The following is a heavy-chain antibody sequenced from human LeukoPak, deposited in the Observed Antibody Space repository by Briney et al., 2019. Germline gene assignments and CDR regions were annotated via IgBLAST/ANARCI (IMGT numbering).Heavy chain of an antibody. D-gene: IGHD2-2*02. J-gene: IGHJ4*02. CDR2: ISGSGGGT. CDR1: GFTFSSYA. CDR3: AKDPVPGYRVFVDY. Sequence: GGSLRLSCAASGFTFSSYAMSWVRQAPGKGLEWVSAISGSGGGTYYADSVKGRFTISRDNSKNTLYLQMNSLRAEDTAVYYCAKDPVPGYRVFVDYWGQGTLVTVSS. V-gene: IGHV3-23*01.